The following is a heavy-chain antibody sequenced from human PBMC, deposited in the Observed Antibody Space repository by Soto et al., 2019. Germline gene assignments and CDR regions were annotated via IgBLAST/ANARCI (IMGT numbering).Heavy chain of an antibody. CDR3: ATTQLAAAPKRAVFGWFDP. D-gene: IGHD6-13*01. Sequence: ASVKVSCKVSGYTLTELSMHWVRQAPGKGLEWMGGFDPEDGETIYAQKFQGRVALTGDTSTDTAYMELSSQRSEDTAVYYCATTQLAAAPKRAVFGWFDPWGQGTLVTVSS. V-gene: IGHV1-24*01. CDR1: GYTLTELS. CDR2: FDPEDGET. J-gene: IGHJ5*02.